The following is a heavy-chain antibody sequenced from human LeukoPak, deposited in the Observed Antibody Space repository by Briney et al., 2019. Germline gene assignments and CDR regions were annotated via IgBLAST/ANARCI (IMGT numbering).Heavy chain of an antibody. CDR2: INPRGST. CDR1: RGSFSGYY. Sequence: SETLSLTCGVYRGSFSGYYWSWIRQPPGKGLEWIGEINPRGSTNYNPSLKSRVTLSADTSKNQFSLTWNCVTAADTAVYYCARRRLGYYFDYWGQGTLVTVSS. J-gene: IGHJ4*02. CDR3: ARRRLGYYFDY. D-gene: IGHD5-24*01. V-gene: IGHV4-34*01.